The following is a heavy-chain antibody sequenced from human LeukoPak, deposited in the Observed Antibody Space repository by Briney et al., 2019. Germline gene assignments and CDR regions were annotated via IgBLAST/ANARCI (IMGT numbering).Heavy chain of an antibody. V-gene: IGHV1-2*02. CDR1: GYTFTGYY. CDR3: ARAKKYCSGGSCYSTYFDY. CDR2: INPNSGGT. D-gene: IGHD2-15*01. J-gene: IGHJ4*02. Sequence: ASVKVSCKASGYTFTGYYMHWVRQAPGQGLEWMGWINPNSGGTNYAQKFQGRVTMTRDTSISTAYMELSRLRSDDTAVYYCARAKKYCSGGSCYSTYFDYWGQGTLVTVSS.